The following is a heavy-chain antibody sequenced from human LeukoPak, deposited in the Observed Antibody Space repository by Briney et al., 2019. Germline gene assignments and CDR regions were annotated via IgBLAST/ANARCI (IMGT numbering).Heavy chain of an antibody. D-gene: IGHD5-18*01. Sequence: GGSLRLSCAASGFTFSNYAMSWVRQAPGKGLEGVSVISTSRGSTYYIDSVKGRFTISRDNSKNTLYLQMNSLRVEDTAVYYCARWIQSYYYFDYWGQGTLVTVSS. CDR3: ARWIQSYYYFDY. CDR2: ISTSRGST. V-gene: IGHV3-23*01. CDR1: GFTFSNYA. J-gene: IGHJ4*02.